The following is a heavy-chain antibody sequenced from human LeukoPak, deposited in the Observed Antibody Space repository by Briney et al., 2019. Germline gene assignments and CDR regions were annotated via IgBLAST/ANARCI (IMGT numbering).Heavy chain of an antibody. V-gene: IGHV3-21*01. J-gene: IGHJ5*02. CDR3: ARTTYGDYVVWFDP. Sequence: GGSLRLSCAASGFTFSSYSMDWVRQAPGKGLEWVSSISSSSSYIYYADSVKGRFTISRDNAKNSLYLQMNSLRAEDTAVYYCARTTYGDYVVWFDPWGQGTLVAVSS. CDR2: ISSSSSYI. CDR1: GFTFSSYS. D-gene: IGHD4-17*01.